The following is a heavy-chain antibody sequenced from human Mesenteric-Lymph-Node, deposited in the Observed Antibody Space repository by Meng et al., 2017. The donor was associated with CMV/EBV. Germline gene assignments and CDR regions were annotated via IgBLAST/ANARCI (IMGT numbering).Heavy chain of an antibody. Sequence: GESLKISCAASGFSSADYGMSWVRQAPGKGLEWVGFITSKAYGGTTENAASVKGRFTIPKDDSKSIAYLQMNSLKTEDTAVYYCTRVLSDVVVPAALFPDYWGQGTLVTVSS. V-gene: IGHV3-49*04. D-gene: IGHD2-2*01. J-gene: IGHJ4*02. CDR2: ITSKAYGGTT. CDR1: GFSSADYG. CDR3: TRVLSDVVVPAALFPDY.